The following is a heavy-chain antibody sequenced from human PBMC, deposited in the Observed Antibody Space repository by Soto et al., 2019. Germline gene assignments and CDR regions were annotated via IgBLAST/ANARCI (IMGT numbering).Heavy chain of an antibody. D-gene: IGHD4-17*01. V-gene: IGHV1-18*01. J-gene: IGHJ1*01. Sequence: QVQLVQSGAEVKKPGASVKVSCKASGYTFTSYGISWVRQAPGQGLEWMGWISAYNGNTNYAQKLQGRVTMTTDTSTSPAYMELRSLRSDDTAVYYCAREPNPYGDYVTEYFQHWGQGTLVTVSS. CDR1: GYTFTSYG. CDR3: AREPNPYGDYVTEYFQH. CDR2: ISAYNGNT.